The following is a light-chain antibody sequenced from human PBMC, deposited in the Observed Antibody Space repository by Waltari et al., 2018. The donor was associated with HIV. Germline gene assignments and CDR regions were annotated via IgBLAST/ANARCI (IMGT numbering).Light chain of an antibody. Sequence: QSALTQPASVSGSPGQSITISCAGSSSDVGTYNLVSWYQLHPGKAPQLMIYEGSKRPSGVSNRFSGSKSGNTASLTISGLQAEDEADYFCCSYAGSDTYVIFGGGTKLTVL. CDR3: CSYAGSDTYVI. V-gene: IGLV2-23*01. CDR1: SSDVGTYNL. J-gene: IGLJ2*01. CDR2: EGS.